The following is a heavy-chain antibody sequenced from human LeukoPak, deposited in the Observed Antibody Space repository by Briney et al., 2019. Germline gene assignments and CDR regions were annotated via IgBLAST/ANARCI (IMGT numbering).Heavy chain of an antibody. Sequence: ASVKVSCKASGYTFPSYYMNWVRQAPGQGLEWMGIMNPSRGSTSYAQKFQGRVTMTRDTSTSTVYMELSSLRSEDTAVYYCAREGLYYYDSSGYWAWGQHDNNFDYWGQGTLVTVSS. J-gene: IGHJ4*02. V-gene: IGHV1-46*01. CDR3: AREGLYYYDSSGYWAWGQHDNNFDY. CDR1: GYTFPSYY. D-gene: IGHD3-22*01. CDR2: MNPSRGST.